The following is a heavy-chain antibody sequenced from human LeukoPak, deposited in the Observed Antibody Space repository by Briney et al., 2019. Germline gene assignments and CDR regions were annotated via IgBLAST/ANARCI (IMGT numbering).Heavy chain of an antibody. J-gene: IGHJ4*02. CDR2: IYTSGVT. D-gene: IGHD3-22*01. V-gene: IGHV4-4*07. Sequence: SETLSLTYTVSGGSMSSFYWDWIRQPAGKGLQWIGRIYTSGVTNYNPSLKSRVTMSVDTSKNQFSLKLSSVTAADTAVYYCAREWTSGDGSGYPYYFDYWGPGTLVTVSS. CDR3: AREWTSGDGSGYPYYFDY. CDR1: GGSMSSFY.